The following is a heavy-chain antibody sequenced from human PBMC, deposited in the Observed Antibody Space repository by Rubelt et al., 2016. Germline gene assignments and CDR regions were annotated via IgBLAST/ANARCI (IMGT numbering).Heavy chain of an antibody. D-gene: IGHD5-18*01. Sequence: QVQLQQWGAGLLKPSETLSLTCDVYGGSFSGYYWSWIRQPPGKGLEWIGEINHSGSTNYNPSLKSRVTISVDTSKNQFSLKLSSVTAADTAVYYCARGRRQLWLPGVWFDPWGQGTLVTVSS. CDR1: GGSFSGYY. CDR2: INHSGST. V-gene: IGHV4-34*01. J-gene: IGHJ5*02. CDR3: ARGRRQLWLPGVWFDP.